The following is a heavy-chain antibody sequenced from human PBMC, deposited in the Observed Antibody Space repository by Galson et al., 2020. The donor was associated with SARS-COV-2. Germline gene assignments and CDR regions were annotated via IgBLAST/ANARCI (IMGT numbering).Heavy chain of an antibody. J-gene: IGHJ4*02. D-gene: IGHD4-4*01. V-gene: IGHV4-39*01. CDR2: IYYGGST. CDR1: GASITSGAYH. CDR3: ARVCTVPGGVDY. Sequence: SEPLSLTCTVSGASITSGAYHWDWIRQPPGKGLEWIGKIYYGGSTYYNPSLKSRVTISLDTSKNQFSLKLSSVTAADTAVCYCARVCTVPGGVDYWGQGTLVTVSS.